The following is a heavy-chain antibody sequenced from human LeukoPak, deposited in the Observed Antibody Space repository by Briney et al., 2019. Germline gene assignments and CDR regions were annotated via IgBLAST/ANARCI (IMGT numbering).Heavy chain of an antibody. CDR2: IIPIFGTA. CDR3: ARLGSIAAAGRAFDY. CDR1: GGTFSSYA. V-gene: IGHV1-69*05. D-gene: IGHD6-13*01. Sequence: SVKVSCKASGGTFSSYAISWVRQAPGQRLEWMGGIIPIFGTANYAQKFQGRVTITTDESTSTAYMELSSLRSEDTAVYYCARLGSIAAAGRAFDYWGQGTLVTVSS. J-gene: IGHJ4*02.